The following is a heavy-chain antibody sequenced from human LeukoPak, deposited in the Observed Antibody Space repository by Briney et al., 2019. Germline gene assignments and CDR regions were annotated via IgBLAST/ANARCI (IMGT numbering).Heavy chain of an antibody. Sequence: ASVKVSCKASGYTFTGYYMHWVRRAPGQGLEWMGIINPSGGSTSYAQKFQGRVTMTRGTSTSTVYMELSSLRSEDTAVYYCARVSDDYVWGSYRYFDYWGQGTLVTVSS. D-gene: IGHD3-16*02. CDR1: GYTFTGYY. V-gene: IGHV1-46*01. J-gene: IGHJ4*02. CDR2: INPSGGST. CDR3: ARVSDDYVWGSYRYFDY.